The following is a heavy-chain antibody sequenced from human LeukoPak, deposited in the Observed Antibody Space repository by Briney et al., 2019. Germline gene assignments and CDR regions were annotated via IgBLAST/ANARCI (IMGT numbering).Heavy chain of an antibody. CDR1: GLTFSIYV. V-gene: IGHV3-23*01. Sequence: GGSLRLSCAASGLTFSIYVMSWVRQAPGKGLEWVSAISGSGGSTYYADSVKGRFTISRDNSKNTLYLQMNSLRAEDTAVYYCAKVDYTVNYMDVWGKGTTVTVSS. CDR2: ISGSGGST. CDR3: AKVDYTVNYMDV. D-gene: IGHD2-2*02. J-gene: IGHJ6*03.